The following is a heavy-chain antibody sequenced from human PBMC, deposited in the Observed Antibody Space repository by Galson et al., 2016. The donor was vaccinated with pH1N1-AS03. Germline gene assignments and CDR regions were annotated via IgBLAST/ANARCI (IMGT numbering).Heavy chain of an antibody. CDR2: LAWVDDQ. D-gene: IGHD4-17*01. J-gene: IGHJ3*02. CDR3: ARMRDYGDLRDAFDI. V-gene: IGHV2-70*10. Sequence: HALVKPTQTLTLTCTFSGFSLSTGGMCVSWIRQPPGKALEWIARLAWVDDQYYSTSLKTSLTISKDTSKNQVVLTITNMDPVDTPTYYCARMRDYGDLRDAFDIWGQGTMVTVSS. CDR1: GFSLSTGGMC.